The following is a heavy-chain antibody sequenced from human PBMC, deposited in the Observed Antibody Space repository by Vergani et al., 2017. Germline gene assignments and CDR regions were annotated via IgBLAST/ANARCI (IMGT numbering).Heavy chain of an antibody. Sequence: QVQLVQSGAEVKKPGASVKVSCKASGYTFTGYHMHWVRQAPGQGLEGMGWINPNSGGTNYAQKFQGRVTMTRDTSISTAYMELSRRRTDDTAVYYWSRDDSSGWYLLFDYGGQGSLVTV. CDR1: GYTFTGYH. CDR2: INPNSGGT. CDR3: SRDDSSGWYLLFDY. V-gene: IGHV1-2*02. J-gene: IGHJ4*02. D-gene: IGHD6-19*01.